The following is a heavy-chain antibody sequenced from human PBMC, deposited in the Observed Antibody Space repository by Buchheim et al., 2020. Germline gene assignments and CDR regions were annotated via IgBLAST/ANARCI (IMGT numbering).Heavy chain of an antibody. V-gene: IGHV1-2*04. D-gene: IGHD3-9*01. CDR3: ARDRKGNYDILTGEYYYYYGMDV. CDR1: GYTFTGYY. J-gene: IGHJ6*02. CDR2: INPNSGGT. Sequence: QVQLVQSGAEVKKPGASVKVSCKASGYTFTGYYMHWVRQAPGQGLEWMGWINPNSGGTNYAQKFQGWVTMPRDTSISAAYMELSRLRSDDTAVYYCARDRKGNYDILTGEYYYYYGMDVWGQGTT.